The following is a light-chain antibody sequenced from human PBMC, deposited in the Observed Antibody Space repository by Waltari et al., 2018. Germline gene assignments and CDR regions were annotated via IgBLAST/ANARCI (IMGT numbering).Light chain of an antibody. CDR3: QHYNNLPLT. J-gene: IGKJ4*01. Sequence: EIVMTQSPATLSVSPGEGATLSCRASQSISNKLVWYQQKPGQAPRLLIFGASTRATGVPARLSGSGSGTEFTLSISSLQSEDFAVYFCQHYNNLPLTFGGGTRVEI. CDR2: GAS. V-gene: IGKV3-15*01. CDR1: QSISNK.